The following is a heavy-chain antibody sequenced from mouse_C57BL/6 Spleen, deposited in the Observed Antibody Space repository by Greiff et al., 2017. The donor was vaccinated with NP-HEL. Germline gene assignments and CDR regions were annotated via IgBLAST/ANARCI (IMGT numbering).Heavy chain of an antibody. J-gene: IGHJ1*03. CDR1: GYAFSSSW. CDR3: ARNYYCSSWYFDV. Sequence: QVQLQQSGPELVKPGASVKISCKASGYAFSSSWMNWVKQRPGKGLEWIGRIYPGDGDTNYNGQFKGKATLTADKSSSTAYMQLSSLTSEDSAVYFCARNYYCSSWYFDVWGTGTTVTVSS. D-gene: IGHD1-1*01. CDR2: IYPGDGDT. V-gene: IGHV1-82*01.